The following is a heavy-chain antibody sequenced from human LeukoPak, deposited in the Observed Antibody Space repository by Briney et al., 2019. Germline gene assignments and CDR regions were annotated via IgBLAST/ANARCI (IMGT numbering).Heavy chain of an antibody. J-gene: IGHJ4*02. CDR3: ARGGIAEAGIPFDY. D-gene: IGHD6-19*01. CDR1: GGSISSGSYY. Sequence: RASQTLSLTCTVSGGSISSGSYYWSWIRQPAGKGLEWIGRIYTGGSTNYNPSLKSRVTISVDTSKNQFSLKLSSVTAADTAVYYCARGGIAEAGIPFDYWGQGTLVTVSS. V-gene: IGHV4-61*02. CDR2: IYTGGST.